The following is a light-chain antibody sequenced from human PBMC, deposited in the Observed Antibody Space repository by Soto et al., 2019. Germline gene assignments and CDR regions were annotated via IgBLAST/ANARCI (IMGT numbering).Light chain of an antibody. V-gene: IGKV1-5*03. CDR1: QSISSH. Sequence: DIQATQSPSTLSASVGDRVTITCRASQSISSHLAWYRQKPGKAPNLLIFEASNLHVGVPSRISASGTGTEFTLTITNLQPDDFATYYCLQYDKSSPYTFGQGTNLEI. CDR3: LQYDKSSPYT. J-gene: IGKJ2*01. CDR2: EAS.